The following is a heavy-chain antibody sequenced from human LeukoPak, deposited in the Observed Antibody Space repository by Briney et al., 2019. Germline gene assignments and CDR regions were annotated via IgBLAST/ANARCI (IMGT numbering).Heavy chain of an antibody. CDR3: ARGGSGATRDDTFDI. J-gene: IGHJ3*02. CDR1: GFTFSSYS. V-gene: IGHV3-21*01. Sequence: PGGSLRLSCAASGFTFSSYSMNWVRQAPGKGLEWVSSISSGSSVIFYSDSVRGRFTISRDNAKRSLFLQLNCLRADDTAVYYCARGGSGATRDDTFDIWGQGTMVTVSS. CDR2: ISSGSSVI. D-gene: IGHD3-10*01.